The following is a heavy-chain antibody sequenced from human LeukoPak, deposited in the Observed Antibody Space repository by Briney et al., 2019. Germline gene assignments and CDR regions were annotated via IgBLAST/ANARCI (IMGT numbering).Heavy chain of an antibody. CDR3: ARELYYYGSGSFLYYFDY. CDR2: IYTSGST. Sequence: PSETLSLTCTVSGGSISSYYWSWIRQPAGKGLEWIGRIYTSGSTNYNPSLKSRVTMSVDTSKNQFSLKLSSVTAADTAVYYCARELYYYGSGSFLYYFDYWGQGTLVTVSS. V-gene: IGHV4-4*07. CDR1: GGSISSYY. J-gene: IGHJ4*02. D-gene: IGHD3-10*01.